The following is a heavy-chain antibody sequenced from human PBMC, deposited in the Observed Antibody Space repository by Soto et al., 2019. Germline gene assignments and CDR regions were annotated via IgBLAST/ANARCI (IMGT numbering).Heavy chain of an antibody. Sequence: PSETLSLTCTVSGASISVHSYYCTWIRQPPGKGLELIGSSYYSGTTYFNPSLKSRVTISLDTSKNQFSLKLSSVTAADTAVYYCAGISGSHYGMDVWGQGTTVTVSS. J-gene: IGHJ6*02. V-gene: IGHV4-39*07. CDR1: GASISVHSYY. D-gene: IGHD3-10*01. CDR2: SYYSGTT. CDR3: AGISGSHYGMDV.